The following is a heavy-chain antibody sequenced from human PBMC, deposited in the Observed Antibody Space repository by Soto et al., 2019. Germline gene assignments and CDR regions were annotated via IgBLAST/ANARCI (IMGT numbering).Heavy chain of an antibody. CDR2: MNPNSGNT. CDR1: GYTFTSYD. Sequence: QVQLVQSGAEVKKPGASVKVSCKASGYTFTSYDINWVRQATGQGLERMGWMNPNSGNTGYGQKFQGRVPLNRNTLIDTAQVELGRLRSEDPAVYVWSGEKDCYGGDVWGQGTTVTVS. CDR3: SGEKDCYGGDV. J-gene: IGHJ6*02. V-gene: IGHV1-8*01.